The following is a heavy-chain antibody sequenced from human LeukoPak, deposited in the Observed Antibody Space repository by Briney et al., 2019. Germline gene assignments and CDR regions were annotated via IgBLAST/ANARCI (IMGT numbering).Heavy chain of an antibody. Sequence: SETLSLTCTVSGGSISSYYWSWIRQPPGKGLEWIGYIYYSGSTNYNPSLKSRVTISVDTSKNQFSLKLSSVTAADTAVYYCARWASRGNYGDYYYFDYWGQGTLVTVSS. V-gene: IGHV4-59*08. CDR1: GGSISSYY. J-gene: IGHJ4*02. CDR2: IYYSGST. D-gene: IGHD4-17*01. CDR3: ARWASRGNYGDYYYFDY.